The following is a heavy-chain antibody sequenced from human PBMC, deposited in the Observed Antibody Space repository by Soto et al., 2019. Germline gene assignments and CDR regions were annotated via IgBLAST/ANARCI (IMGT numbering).Heavy chain of an antibody. Sequence: ASVKVSCKASGYTFTSYGISWVRQAPGQGLEWMGWISAYNGNTNYAQKLQGRVTMTTGTSTSTAYMELRSLRSDDTAVYYCARDQGYCISTSCPDDAFDIWGQGTMVTVSS. J-gene: IGHJ3*02. CDR1: GYTFTSYG. V-gene: IGHV1-18*01. CDR2: ISAYNGNT. D-gene: IGHD2-2*01. CDR3: ARDQGYCISTSCPDDAFDI.